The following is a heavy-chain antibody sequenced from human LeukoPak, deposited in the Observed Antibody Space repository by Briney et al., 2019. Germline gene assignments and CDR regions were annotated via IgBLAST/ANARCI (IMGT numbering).Heavy chain of an antibody. Sequence: ASVKVSCKASGYTFTGYYMHWVRQAPGQGLEWMGWINPNSGGTNYAQKFQGRVTMTRDTSISTAYMELSRLRSDDTAVYYCARDYRSPMVRGVIFWFDPWGQGTLVTVSS. CDR3: ARDYRSPMVRGVIFWFDP. V-gene: IGHV1-2*02. CDR2: INPNSGGT. J-gene: IGHJ5*02. CDR1: GYTFTGYY. D-gene: IGHD3-10*01.